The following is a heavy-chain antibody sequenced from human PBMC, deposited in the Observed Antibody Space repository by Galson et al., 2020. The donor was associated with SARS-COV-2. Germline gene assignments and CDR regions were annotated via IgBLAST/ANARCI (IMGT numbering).Heavy chain of an antibody. CDR2: SHYSGKV. CDR1: GDSVTSRSYF. CDR3: ARQSIAIELWLEGGDWFDP. D-gene: IGHD5-18*01. J-gene: IGHJ5*02. V-gene: IGHV4-39*01. Sequence: SETLSLTCIVSGDSVTSRSYFWGWIRQPPGKGLEWIGSSHYSGKVSYTPSLKGRVTISVDTSKHQFSLRLNSVTAADTAVYYCARQSIAIELWLEGGDWFDPWGQGTLVTVSS.